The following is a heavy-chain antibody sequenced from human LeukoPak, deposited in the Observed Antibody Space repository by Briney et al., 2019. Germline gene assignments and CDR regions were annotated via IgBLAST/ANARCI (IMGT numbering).Heavy chain of an antibody. CDR1: GYTFTSYA. CDR3: ARDPYDFWSGSILPNY. D-gene: IGHD3-3*01. Sequence: ASVKVSCKASGYTFTSYAMHWVRQAPGQRLEWMGWINAGNGNTKYSQKFQGRVTITRDTSTSTAYMELRSLRSDDTAVYYCARDPYDFWSGSILPNYWGQGTLVTVSS. V-gene: IGHV1-3*01. J-gene: IGHJ4*02. CDR2: INAGNGNT.